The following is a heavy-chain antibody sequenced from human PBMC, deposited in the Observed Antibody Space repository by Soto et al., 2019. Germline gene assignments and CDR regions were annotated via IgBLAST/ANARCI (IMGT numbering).Heavy chain of an antibody. V-gene: IGHV3-23*01. CDR2: ISGSGGST. CDR1: GFTFSSYA. Sequence: PGGSLRLSCAASGFTFSSYAMSWVRQAPGKGLEWVSAISGSGGSTYYADSVKGRFTISRDNSKNTLYLQMNSLRAEDTAVYYCAKYGSGSSKSSDSYAFDIWGQGTMVTVSS. J-gene: IGHJ3*02. CDR3: AKYGSGSSKSSDSYAFDI. D-gene: IGHD3-10*01.